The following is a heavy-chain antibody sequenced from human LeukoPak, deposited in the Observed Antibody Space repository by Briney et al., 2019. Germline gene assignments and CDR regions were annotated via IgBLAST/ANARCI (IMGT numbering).Heavy chain of an antibody. J-gene: IGHJ6*04. D-gene: IGHD3-10*02. CDR3: AELGITMIGGV. CDR1: GFTFSSYA. Sequence: GGSLRLSCAASGFTFSSYAMSWVRQAPGKGLEWVSYISIGGRTQYYADSVKGRFTISRDNAKNSLYLQMNSLRAEDTAVYYCAELGITMIGGVWGKGTTVTISS. CDR2: ISIGGRTQ. V-gene: IGHV3-48*03.